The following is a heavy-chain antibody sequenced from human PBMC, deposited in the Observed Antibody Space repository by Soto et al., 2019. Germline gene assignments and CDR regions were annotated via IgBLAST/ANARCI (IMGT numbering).Heavy chain of an antibody. CDR3: ARGPTARVATTRVRYYYYYMDV. CDR1: GGSFSGYY. Sequence: SETLSLTCAVYGGSFSGYYWSWIRQPPGKGLEWIGEINHSGSTNYNPSLKSRVTISVETSKHQFSLKLSSVTAADTAVYYCARGPTARVATTRVRYYYYYMDVWGKGTTVTVSS. D-gene: IGHD5-12*01. CDR2: INHSGST. J-gene: IGHJ6*03. V-gene: IGHV4-34*01.